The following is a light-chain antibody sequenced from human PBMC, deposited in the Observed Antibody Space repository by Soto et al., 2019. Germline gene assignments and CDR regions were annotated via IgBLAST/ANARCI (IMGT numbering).Light chain of an antibody. J-gene: IGKJ1*01. Sequence: EIVLTQSPGTLSLSPGERATLSCRASQSVSNNYLAWYQQKPGQAARLLIDGASNRATGIPDRFSGSGSGTDFTLTISRLEPEDFAVYYCQQYGSSGTFGQGTKVDIK. CDR2: GAS. CDR1: QSVSNNY. V-gene: IGKV3-20*01. CDR3: QQYGSSGT.